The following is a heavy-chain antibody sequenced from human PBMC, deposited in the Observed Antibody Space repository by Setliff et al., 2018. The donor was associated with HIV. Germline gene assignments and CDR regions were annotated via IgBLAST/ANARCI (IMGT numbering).Heavy chain of an antibody. D-gene: IGHD6-19*01. CDR1: GGTLSSYA. J-gene: IGHJ4*02. CDR3: ARDGSLYSSGWYFDY. V-gene: IGHV1-18*01. Sequence: ASVKVSCKASGGTLSSYAISWVRQAPGQGLEWMGWISASNGNTNYAQKIQGRVTMTTDTSTSAAYMELRSLKSDDTAVYYCARDGSLYSSGWYFDYWGQGTLVTVSS. CDR2: ISASNGNT.